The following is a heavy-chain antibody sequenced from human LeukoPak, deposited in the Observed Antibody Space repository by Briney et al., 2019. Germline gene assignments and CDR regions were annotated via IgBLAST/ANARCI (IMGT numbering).Heavy chain of an antibody. Sequence: SETLSLTCTVSGGSISSYYWSWIRQPAGKGLEWIGRIYTSGSTNYNPSLKSRVTMSVDTSKNQFSLKLSSVTAADTAVYYCARTSMVRGAYAFDIWGQGTMVTVSS. D-gene: IGHD3-10*01. CDR2: IYTSGST. J-gene: IGHJ3*02. CDR3: ARTSMVRGAYAFDI. V-gene: IGHV4-4*07. CDR1: GGSISSYY.